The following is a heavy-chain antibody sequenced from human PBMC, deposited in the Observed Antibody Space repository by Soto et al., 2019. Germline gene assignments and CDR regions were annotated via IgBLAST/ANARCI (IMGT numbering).Heavy chain of an antibody. J-gene: IGHJ5*02. CDR1: RGALSGYS. D-gene: IGHD3-16*01. Sequence: ETLSLTCAVYRGALSGYSWNWIRQPPGKGLEWIGEINYSEDTNPTYNPSLKSRVTISADRTNNQLFLRLTSVTAADTAIHYCARDHDYLWGSHRNWLGLWGQGTPVTVS. CDR2: INYSEDT. CDR3: ARDHDYLWGSHRNWLGL. V-gene: IGHV4-34*01.